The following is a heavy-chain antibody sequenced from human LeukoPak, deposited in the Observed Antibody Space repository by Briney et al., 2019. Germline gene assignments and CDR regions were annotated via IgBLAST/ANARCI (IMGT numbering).Heavy chain of an antibody. CDR1: GFTFSNYW. Sequence: GGSLRLSCAASGFTFSNYWMSWVRQAPGKGLEWVANIKQDGSEKYYVNSVKGRFTISRDNAKNSLYLQMNSLRAEDTAVYYCASRISDVDTAMVRVRWYFDLWGRGTLVTVSS. D-gene: IGHD5-18*01. CDR3: ASRISDVDTAMVRVRWYFDL. V-gene: IGHV3-7*01. CDR2: IKQDGSEK. J-gene: IGHJ2*01.